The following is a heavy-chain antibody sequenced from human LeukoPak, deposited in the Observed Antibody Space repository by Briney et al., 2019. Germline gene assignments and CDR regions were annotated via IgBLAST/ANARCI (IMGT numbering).Heavy chain of an antibody. J-gene: IGHJ5*02. CDR1: GFTFSSYE. D-gene: IGHD3-10*01. CDR3: PRKLWFGEFPLGP. CDR2: ISSSGSTI. Sequence: GGSLRLSCAASGFTFSSYEMNWVRQAPGKGLEWVSYISSSGSTIYYADSVKGRFTISRDNAKNSLYLQMNSLRAEDTAVYYCPRKLWFGEFPLGPWGQGTLVTVSS. V-gene: IGHV3-48*03.